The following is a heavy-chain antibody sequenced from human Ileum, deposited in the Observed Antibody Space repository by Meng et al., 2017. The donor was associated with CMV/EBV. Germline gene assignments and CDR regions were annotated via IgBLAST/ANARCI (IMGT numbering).Heavy chain of an antibody. J-gene: IGHJ5*02. CDR2: VNHIGGT. CDR1: GSSFGGFY. D-gene: IGHD5-24*01. CDR3: ARKRDLGPDLSWLDP. Sequence: GRLQPGGAGLLQPSATPSLYCAVYGSSFGGFYWTWIRQTPGKGLEWIGEVNHIGGTNYNPSLKSRVTISVDTSKKEFSLKLNSVTAADTAVYYCARKRDLGPDLSWLDPWGQGSLVTVSS. V-gene: IGHV4-34*02.